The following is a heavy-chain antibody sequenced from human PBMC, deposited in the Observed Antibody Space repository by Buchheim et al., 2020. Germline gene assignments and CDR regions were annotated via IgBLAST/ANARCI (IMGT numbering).Heavy chain of an antibody. CDR2: IILILGIA. CDR1: GAPFSTYP. D-gene: IGHD5-24*01. J-gene: IGHJ4*02. Sequence: QVQLVQSGAGVKKPGPPVKFSSRALGAPFSTYPTTWVRQALGQGLEWMGRIILILGIANSDQKFQGRVTITGDKSTTKATMELSSLRSEDTAVYYCARAGADGYNDWGQGTL. V-gene: IGHV1-69*02. CDR3: ARAGADGYND.